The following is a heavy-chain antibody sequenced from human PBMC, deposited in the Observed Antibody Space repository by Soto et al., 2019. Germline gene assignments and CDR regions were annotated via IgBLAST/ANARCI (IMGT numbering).Heavy chain of an antibody. CDR2: INPNGGDT. CDR1: GYTFTYYH. D-gene: IGHD6-25*01. CDR3: ARVPCSDGLLFYRDY. V-gene: IGHV1-46*01. Sequence: RASVKVSCKASGYTFTYYHIHWVRQAPGQGLEWMGIINPNGGDTTYAQKFQGRVTMTRATSTSTVYMEVSSLRSEDTALYYCARVPCSDGLLFYRDYWGRGTLVAVSS. J-gene: IGHJ4*02.